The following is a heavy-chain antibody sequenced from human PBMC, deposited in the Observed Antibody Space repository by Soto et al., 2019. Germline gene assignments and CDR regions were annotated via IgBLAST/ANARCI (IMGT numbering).Heavy chain of an antibody. CDR1: GYTFTSYG. J-gene: IGHJ6*04. CDR2: ISAYNGNT. V-gene: IGHV1-18*04. CDR3: ARSPNSGSYSGYYYYGMDV. D-gene: IGHD1-26*01. Sequence: ASVKVSCKASGYTFTSYGISWVRQAPGQGLEWMGWISAYNGNTNYAQKLQGRVTMTTDTSTSTAYMELRSLRSDDTAVYYCARSPNSGSYSGYYYYGMDVWGKGTTVTVS.